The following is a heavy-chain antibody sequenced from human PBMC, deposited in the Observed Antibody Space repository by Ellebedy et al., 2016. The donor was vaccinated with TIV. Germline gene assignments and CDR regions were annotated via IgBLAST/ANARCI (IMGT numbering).Heavy chain of an antibody. D-gene: IGHD2-2*02. CDR3: ARDRYIKRIAWFDP. Sequence: AASVKVSCKASGYTFTSYGISWVRQAPGQGLEWMGWISGYNGNTNYAQKLQGRVTMTTDTSTITAYMELRSLRSDDTAVYYCARDRYIKRIAWFDPWGQGTLVTVSS. J-gene: IGHJ5*02. CDR2: ISGYNGNT. CDR1: GYTFTSYG. V-gene: IGHV1-18*04.